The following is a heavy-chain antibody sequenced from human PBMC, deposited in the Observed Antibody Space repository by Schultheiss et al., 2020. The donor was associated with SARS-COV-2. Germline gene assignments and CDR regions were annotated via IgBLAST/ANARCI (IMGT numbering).Heavy chain of an antibody. Sequence: GGSLRLSCAASGFTFSQYAMSWVRQAPGKGLEWVSAISGSSSGTYYADSVKGRFTTSRDKSTDTLYLQMNSLRAEDTAIYYCAKNSNGCFDYWGQGTLVTVSS. V-gene: IGHV3-23*01. CDR3: AKNSNGCFDY. CDR1: GFTFSQYA. J-gene: IGHJ4*02. D-gene: IGHD5-18*01. CDR2: ISGSSSGT.